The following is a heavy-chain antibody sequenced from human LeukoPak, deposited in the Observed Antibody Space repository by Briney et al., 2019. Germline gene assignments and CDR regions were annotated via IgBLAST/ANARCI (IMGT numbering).Heavy chain of an antibody. D-gene: IGHD2-2*01. J-gene: IGHJ3*02. CDR1: GFTFSSYA. CDR2: ISGSGGST. CDR3: ARDPQYPIDAFDI. V-gene: IGHV3-23*01. Sequence: PGGSLRLSCAASGFTFSSYAMSWVRQAPGKGLEWVSAISGSGGSTYYADSVKGRFTISRDNSKNTLYLQMNSRRAEDTAVYYCARDPQYPIDAFDIWGQGTMVTVSS.